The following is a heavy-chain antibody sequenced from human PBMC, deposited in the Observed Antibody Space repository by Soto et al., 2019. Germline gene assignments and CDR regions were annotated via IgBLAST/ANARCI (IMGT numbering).Heavy chain of an antibody. J-gene: IGHJ6*02. Sequence: SEALSLTCVVSGGSITSYHWSWIRQFPGKGLEWIAYTSYSGSTNSNPSLKSRVTISGDTSKNQFSLKLGSVTATDTAVYYCARDSPDGSGSCGSYGMAVWGQGATVTVSS. CDR3: ARDSPDGSGSCGSYGMAV. CDR2: TSYSGST. V-gene: IGHV4-59*01. CDR1: GGSITSYH. D-gene: IGHD3-10*01.